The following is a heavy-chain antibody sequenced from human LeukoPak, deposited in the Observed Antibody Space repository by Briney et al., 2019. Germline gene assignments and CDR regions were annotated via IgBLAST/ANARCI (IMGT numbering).Heavy chain of an antibody. D-gene: IGHD3-10*01. CDR2: IYPGDSDT. Sequence: GESLKISCKGSGYSFTSYWIGWVRQMPGKGLGWIGIIYPGDSDTRYSPSFQGQVTISADKSISTAYLQWSSLKASDTAMYYCARPPYGSGSLFDYWGQGTLVTVSS. V-gene: IGHV5-51*01. CDR1: GYSFTSYW. CDR3: ARPPYGSGSLFDY. J-gene: IGHJ4*02.